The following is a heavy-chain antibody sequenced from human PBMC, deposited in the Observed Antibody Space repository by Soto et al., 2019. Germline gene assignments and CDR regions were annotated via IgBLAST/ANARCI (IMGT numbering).Heavy chain of an antibody. J-gene: IGHJ3*02. Sequence: QVQLQESGPGLVKPSETLSLTCTVSGGSISTYYWSWVRQPPGKGLEWIGYIYYNGNTNYDPSLKSRVTISLDTSKNPFSLKLNSVTAADTAVYYCAREAGATKWWGAFDIWGQGTMVTVSS. CDR3: AREAGATKWWGAFDI. CDR1: GGSISTYY. D-gene: IGHD1-26*01. V-gene: IGHV4-59*01. CDR2: IYYNGNT.